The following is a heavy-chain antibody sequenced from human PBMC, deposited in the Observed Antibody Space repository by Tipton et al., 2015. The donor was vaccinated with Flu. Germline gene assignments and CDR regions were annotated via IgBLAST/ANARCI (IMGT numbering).Heavy chain of an antibody. CDR3: ARAPESRTYDYGDAPDH. CDR1: GGSISSYY. V-gene: IGHV4-59*01. J-gene: IGHJ4*02. CDR2: IYYSGST. D-gene: IGHD4-17*01. Sequence: TLSLTCTVSGGSISSYYWSWIRQPPGKGLEWIGYIYYSGSTSYNPSLKSRVTISVDTSKNQFSLKLGSVTAADTAVYYCARAPESRTYDYGDAPDHWGQGTLVTVSS.